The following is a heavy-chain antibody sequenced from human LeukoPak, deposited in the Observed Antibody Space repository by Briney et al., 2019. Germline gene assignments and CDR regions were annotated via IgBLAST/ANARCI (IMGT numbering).Heavy chain of an antibody. V-gene: IGHV3-21*01. CDR3: ARDRDSGYSYGLSGYYYYMDV. CDR1: GFTFSSYS. D-gene: IGHD5-18*01. J-gene: IGHJ6*03. Sequence: PGGSLRLSCAASGFTFSSYSMNWVRQAPGKGLEWVSSISSSSSYIYYADSVKGRFTISRDNAKNSLYLQMNSLRAEDTAVYYCARDRDSGYSYGLSGYYYYMDVWGKGTTVTVSS. CDR2: ISSSSSYI.